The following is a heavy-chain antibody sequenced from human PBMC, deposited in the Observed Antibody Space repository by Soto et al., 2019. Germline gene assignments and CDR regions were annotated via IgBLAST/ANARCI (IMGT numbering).Heavy chain of an antibody. CDR2: IYYSGST. D-gene: IGHD3-16*01. Sequence: SETLSLTCTVSGGSISSSSYYWGWIRQPPGKGLEWIGSIYYSGSTYYNPSLKSRVTISVDTSKNQFSLKLSSVTAADTAVYYCARHEPLDHDYIWGSYDYWGQGTLVTVSS. CDR1: GGSISSSSYY. J-gene: IGHJ4*02. V-gene: IGHV4-39*01. CDR3: ARHEPLDHDYIWGSYDY.